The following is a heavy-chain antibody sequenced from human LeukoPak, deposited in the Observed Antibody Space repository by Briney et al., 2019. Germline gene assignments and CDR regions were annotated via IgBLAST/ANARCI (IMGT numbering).Heavy chain of an antibody. Sequence: ASVNDSRMSSVYIFSTYVLSGVRQAPCQGLEGMGCISWYNGNTNYAQKLQGRVTITTDTSTSTAYMALKKLRSDDTAGCDFRRRRSEEFDFDCWGQGTLVTVSS. CDR1: VYIFSTYV. CDR3: RRRRSEEFDFDC. J-gene: IGHJ4*02. V-gene: IGHV1-18*01. CDR2: ISWYNGNT. D-gene: IGHD3-3*01.